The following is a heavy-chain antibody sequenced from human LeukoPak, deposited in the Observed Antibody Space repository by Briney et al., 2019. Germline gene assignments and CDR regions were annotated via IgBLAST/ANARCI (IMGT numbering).Heavy chain of an antibody. CDR2: IYSGGST. CDR1: GFTVSSNY. V-gene: IGHV3-53*01. Sequence: GGSLRLSCAASGFTVSSNYMSWVRQAPGKGLEWVSVIYSGGSTYYADSVKGRFTIPRDNSKNTLYLQMNSLRAEDTAVYYCARFLEWFFDYWGQGTLVTVSS. D-gene: IGHD3-3*01. CDR3: ARFLEWFFDY. J-gene: IGHJ4*02.